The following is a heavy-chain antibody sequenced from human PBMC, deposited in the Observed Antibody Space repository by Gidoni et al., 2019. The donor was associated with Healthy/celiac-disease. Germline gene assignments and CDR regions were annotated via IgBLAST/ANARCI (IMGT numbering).Heavy chain of an antibody. J-gene: IGHJ4*02. CDR1: GFTFSSYE. D-gene: IGHD5-18*01. V-gene: IGHV3-48*03. CDR3: ARDKTSIQLLFDY. Sequence: EVQLVESGGGLVQPGGSLRLSCAASGFTFSSYEMNWVRQAPGKGLEWVSYISSSGSTIYYADAVKGRFTISRDNAKNSLYLQMNSLRAEDTAVYYCARDKTSIQLLFDYWGQGTLVTVSS. CDR2: ISSSGSTI.